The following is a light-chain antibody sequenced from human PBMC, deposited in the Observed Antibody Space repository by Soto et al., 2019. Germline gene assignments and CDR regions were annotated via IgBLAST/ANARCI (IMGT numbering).Light chain of an antibody. CDR3: SSYTSRSTLV. V-gene: IGLV2-14*03. CDR2: DVS. CDR1: SSDVGGYNS. Sequence: QSALTQPASVSGSPGQSITISCTGTSSDVGGYNSVSWYQQHPGKAPKLMIYDVSNRPSGVSNRFSGSKSGNTASLTISGLQAEDEADHYCSSYTSRSTLVFGGGTKLTVL. J-gene: IGLJ2*01.